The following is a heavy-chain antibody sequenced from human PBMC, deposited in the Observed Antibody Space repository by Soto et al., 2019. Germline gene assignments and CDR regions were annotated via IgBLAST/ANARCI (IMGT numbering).Heavy chain of an antibody. CDR1: GFRFRAHS. D-gene: IGHD2-21*02. CDR3: ARLPKGSLVTG. CDR2: MSSSSENI. Sequence: VQLVESGGGVVSPGGSLRLSCVGSGFRFRAHSMNWVRRPPGKGLQWISYMSSSSENIYYADSVKGRFTVSRDNAKNTLFLQMNSLRDDDSAIYYCARLPKGSLVTGWGQGSLVTVSS. V-gene: IGHV3-48*02. J-gene: IGHJ4*01.